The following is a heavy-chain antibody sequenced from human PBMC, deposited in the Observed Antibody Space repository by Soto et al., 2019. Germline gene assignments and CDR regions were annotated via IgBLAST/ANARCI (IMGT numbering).Heavy chain of an antibody. CDR1: GFSLSSYA. J-gene: IGHJ3*02. Sequence: QRLSCAASGFSLSSYAMSWVRQAPGKGLEWVSTISGSGGSTYYADSVKGRFTISRDNSKKTLYLQMNSLRAEDTAVYYCAKRSAFDIWGQGTMVTVSS. CDR3: AKRSAFDI. V-gene: IGHV3-23*01. CDR2: ISGSGGST.